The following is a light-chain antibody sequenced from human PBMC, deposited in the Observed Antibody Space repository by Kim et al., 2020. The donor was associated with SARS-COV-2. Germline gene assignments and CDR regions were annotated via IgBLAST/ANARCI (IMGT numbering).Light chain of an antibody. CDR1: QSVSSSY. CDR2: GAS. V-gene: IGKV3-20*01. CDR3: QQYGSSPLS. Sequence: EIVLTQSPGTLSLSPGERATLSCRASQSVSSSYLAWYQQKPGQAPRLLIYGASSRATGIPDRFSGSGSGTDFTLTISRLEPEVFAVYYCQQYGSSPLSLGRGTKVDIK. J-gene: IGKJ4*01.